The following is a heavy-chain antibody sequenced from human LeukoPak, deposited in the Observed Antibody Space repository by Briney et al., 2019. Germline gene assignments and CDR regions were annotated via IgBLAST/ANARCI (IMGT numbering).Heavy chain of an antibody. D-gene: IGHD5-24*01. CDR3: AQDRAGYTYA. J-gene: IGHJ5*02. CDR2: ISYDGSNK. Sequence: SCKASGYTFTCYYMHWVRQAPGKGGEWGAVISYDGSNKYYADSVKGRFTISRDTSKNTLYLQMTSLRAEDTAIYYCAQDRAGYTYAWGQGTRVTVSS. CDR1: GYTFTCYY. V-gene: IGHV3-30*07.